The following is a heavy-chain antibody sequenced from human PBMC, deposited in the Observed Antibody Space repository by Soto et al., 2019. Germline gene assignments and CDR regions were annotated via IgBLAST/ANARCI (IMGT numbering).Heavy chain of an antibody. CDR3: ARDFAWSGYYNWFDP. CDR1: GGSISSSNW. D-gene: IGHD3-3*01. J-gene: IGHJ5*02. CDR2: IYHSGST. V-gene: IGHV4-4*02. Sequence: PSETLSLTCAVSGGSISSSNWWSWVRQPPGKGLEWIGEIYHSGSTNYNPSLKSRVTISVDKSKNQFSLKLSSVTAADTAVYYCARDFAWSGYYNWFDPWGQGTLVTVSS.